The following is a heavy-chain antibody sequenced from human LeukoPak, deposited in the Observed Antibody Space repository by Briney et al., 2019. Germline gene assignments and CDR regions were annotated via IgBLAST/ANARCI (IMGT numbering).Heavy chain of an antibody. CDR1: GYTFTSYY. D-gene: IGHD3-22*01. V-gene: IGHV1-46*01. CDR3: ATEYYDSSGDSN. Sequence: ASVKVSCKASGYTFTSYYMHWVRQAPGQGLGWMGIINPSGGSTSYAQKFQGRVTMTRDMSTSTVYMELSSLRSEDTAVYYCATEYYDSSGDSNWGQGTLVTVSS. J-gene: IGHJ4*02. CDR2: INPSGGST.